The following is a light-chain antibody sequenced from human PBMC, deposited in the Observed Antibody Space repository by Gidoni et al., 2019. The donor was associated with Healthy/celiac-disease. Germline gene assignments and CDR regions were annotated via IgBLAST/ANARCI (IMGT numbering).Light chain of an antibody. Sequence: QSVLTQPPSASGTPGQRVTISCSGSSSNIGSNYVYWYQQLPGTAPKLLIYRNNQRPSGVPDRFSGSKSGTSASLAISGLRSEDEADYYCAAWDDSFDGVFGGGTKLTVL. CDR3: AAWDDSFDGV. V-gene: IGLV1-47*01. CDR2: RNN. CDR1: SSNIGSNY. J-gene: IGLJ3*02.